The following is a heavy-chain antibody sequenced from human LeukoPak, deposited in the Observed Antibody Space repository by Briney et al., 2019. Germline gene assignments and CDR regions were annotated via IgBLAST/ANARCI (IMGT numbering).Heavy chain of an antibody. D-gene: IGHD3-10*01. Sequence: SETLSLTCTDSGGSISSGSYYWSWIRQPAGKGLEWIGRIYTSGSTNYNPSLESRVTISADTSKNQFSLKLSSVTAADTAVYYCASALYGSDHFDYWGQGTLVTVSS. CDR3: ASALYGSDHFDY. CDR1: GGSISSGSYY. J-gene: IGHJ4*02. CDR2: IYTSGST. V-gene: IGHV4-61*02.